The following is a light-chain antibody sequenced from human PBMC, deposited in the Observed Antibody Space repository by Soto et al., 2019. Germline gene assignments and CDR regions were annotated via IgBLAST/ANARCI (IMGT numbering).Light chain of an antibody. CDR2: EVD. CDR1: TSDVGIYNL. Sequence: QSALTQPASVSGSPGQSITISCSGTTSDVGIYNLVSWYQQHPGKAPKLVIYEVDERPSGVSNRFSGSRSGNTASLTISGLQSEDEADYYCASYAGSRGVFGGGTKLTVL. V-gene: IGLV2-23*02. CDR3: ASYAGSRGV. J-gene: IGLJ3*02.